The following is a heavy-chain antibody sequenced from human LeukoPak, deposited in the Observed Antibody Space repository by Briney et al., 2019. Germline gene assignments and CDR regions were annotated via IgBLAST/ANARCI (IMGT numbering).Heavy chain of an antibody. CDR2: ISSSSSYI. CDR1: GFNFRSYS. Sequence: GGSLRLSCAASGFNFRSYSMNWVRQAPGKGLEWVSSISSSSSYIYYADSVKGRFTISRDNAKNSLYPQMNSLRVEDTAAYFCAKIRAPSGWFNSDYWGQGTLVTVSS. D-gene: IGHD6-19*01. J-gene: IGHJ4*02. CDR3: AKIRAPSGWFNSDY. V-gene: IGHV3-21*04.